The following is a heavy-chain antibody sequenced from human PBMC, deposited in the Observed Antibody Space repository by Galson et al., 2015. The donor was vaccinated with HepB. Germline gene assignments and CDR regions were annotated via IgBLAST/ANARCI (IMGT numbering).Heavy chain of an antibody. CDR2: ISYDGSNK. CDR3: ARDHFDYYDSSGHEGLFDY. Sequence: SLRLSCAASGFTFSSYAMHWVRQAPGKGLEWVAVISYDGSNKYYADSVKGRFTISRDNSKNTLYLQMNSLRAEDTAVYYCARDHFDYYDSSGHEGLFDYWGQGTLVTVFS. D-gene: IGHD3-22*01. CDR1: GFTFSSYA. V-gene: IGHV3-30-3*01. J-gene: IGHJ4*02.